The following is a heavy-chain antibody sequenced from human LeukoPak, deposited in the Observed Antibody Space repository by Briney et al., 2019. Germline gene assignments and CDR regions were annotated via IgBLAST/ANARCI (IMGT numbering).Heavy chain of an antibody. J-gene: IGHJ1*01. CDR3: ARDHGTWPRSFQH. CDR2: IFYSETVYYSGNT. CDR1: GASFSDYY. V-gene: IGHV4-59*01. Sequence: PSETLSLTCTVSGASFSDYYWSWIRQPPGKGLEYIGYIFYSETVYYSGNTDYNPSLKGRVTISVDTSKRQFSLKLTSVTAADTAMYYCARDHGTWPRSFQHWSQGTLVTVS.